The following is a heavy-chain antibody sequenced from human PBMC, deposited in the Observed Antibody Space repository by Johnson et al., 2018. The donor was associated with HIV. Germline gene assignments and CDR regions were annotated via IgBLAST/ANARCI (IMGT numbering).Heavy chain of an antibody. Sequence: QVQLVESGGGVVQPGRSLRLSCAASGFTFSSYGMHWVRRAPGKGLEWVAVISYDGSNKNYADSVKGRFTISRDNSKNTLYLQMNSLRAEDTAVYYCATSTASDAFDIWGQGTMVTVSS. CDR3: ATSTASDAFDI. V-gene: IGHV3-30*03. J-gene: IGHJ3*02. CDR2: ISYDGSNK. D-gene: IGHD1-1*01. CDR1: GFTFSSYG.